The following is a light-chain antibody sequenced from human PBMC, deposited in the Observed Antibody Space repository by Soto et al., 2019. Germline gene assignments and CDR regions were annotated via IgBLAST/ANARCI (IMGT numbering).Light chain of an antibody. CDR2: GNS. J-gene: IGLJ3*02. CDR1: SSNIGAGYD. Sequence: QSVLTQPPSVSGAPGQRVTISCTGSSSNIGAGYDVQWYQQYPGTAPKLLMYGNSNRPSGVPDRFSGSKSGTSASLAITGLQAEDEAEYYCQSYDSSLSGWVFGGGTKVTVL. V-gene: IGLV1-40*01. CDR3: QSYDSSLSGWV.